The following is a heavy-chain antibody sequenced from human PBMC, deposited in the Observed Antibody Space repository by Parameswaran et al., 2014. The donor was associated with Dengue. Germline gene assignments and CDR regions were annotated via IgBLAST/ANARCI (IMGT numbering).Heavy chain of an antibody. D-gene: IGHD3-10*01. J-gene: IGHJ3*02. CDR3: AYCSRGYIFDM. Sequence: RWIRQPPGKALEWLALIYWAEDKRYSPSLKSGLTITKDTSKNQVVLTMTNMDPVDTATYYCAYCSRGYIFDMWGQGTMVTVSS. V-gene: IGHV2-5*08. CDR2: IYWAEDK.